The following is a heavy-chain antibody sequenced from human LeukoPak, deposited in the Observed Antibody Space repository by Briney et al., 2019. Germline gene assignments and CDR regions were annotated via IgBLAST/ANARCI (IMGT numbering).Heavy chain of an antibody. V-gene: IGHV4-4*02. J-gene: IGHJ4*02. Sequence: SETLSLTCAVSGGSISSTNWWKWVRQPPGKGLEWIGEIYHTGSTNCNPSLKSRVTISVDKSNNQFSLKLSSVTAADTAVYYCARLRGQLWSRGYFDYWGQGTLVTVSS. CDR3: ARLRGQLWSRGYFDY. D-gene: IGHD5-18*01. CDR1: GGSISSTNW. CDR2: IYHTGST.